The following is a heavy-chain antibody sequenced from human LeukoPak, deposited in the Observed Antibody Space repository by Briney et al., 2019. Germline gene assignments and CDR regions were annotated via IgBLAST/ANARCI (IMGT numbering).Heavy chain of an antibody. CDR3: ARDEPERTTISRPDGAFDI. D-gene: IGHD3-3*01. J-gene: IGHJ3*02. CDR2: INHSGST. Sequence: PSETLSLTCAVYGGSFSGYYWSWIRQPPGKGLEWIGEINHSGSTNYNPSLKSRVTISVDTSKNQFSLKLSSVTAADTAVYYCARDEPERTTISRPDGAFDIWGQGTMVTVSS. V-gene: IGHV4-34*01. CDR1: GGSFSGYY.